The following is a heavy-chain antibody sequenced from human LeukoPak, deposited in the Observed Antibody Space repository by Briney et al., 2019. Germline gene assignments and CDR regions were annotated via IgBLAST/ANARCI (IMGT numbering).Heavy chain of an antibody. CDR1: GFTFSSYS. D-gene: IGHD3-3*01. V-gene: IGHV3-21*01. CDR3: ARADPTYYDFWSGYSSRQGAFDG. J-gene: IGHJ3*01. Sequence: GGSVRLSCAASGFTFSSYSMNWVRQAPGKGLEWVSSISSSSSYIYYADSVKGRFTISRDNAKNSLYLQMNSLRAEDTAVYYCARADPTYYDFWSGYSSRQGAFDGWGQGTLLTVSS. CDR2: ISSSSSYI.